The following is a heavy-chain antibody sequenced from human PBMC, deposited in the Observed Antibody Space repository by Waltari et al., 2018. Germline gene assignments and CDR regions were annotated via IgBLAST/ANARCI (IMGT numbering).Heavy chain of an antibody. CDR2: IYYSGTT. CDR3: ARDRRIAVAGYDY. J-gene: IGHJ4*02. CDR1: GGTISSCGYY. V-gene: IGHV4-39*07. D-gene: IGHD6-19*01. Sequence: QLQLQEAGPGLAKPSETLSPTCTVSGGTISSCGYYWRWIRQPPGQGLEWIGSIYYSGTTNYNPSLTRQVTISVDTSKNQFSLKLSSVTAADTAVYYCARDRRIAVAGYDYWGQGTLVTVSS.